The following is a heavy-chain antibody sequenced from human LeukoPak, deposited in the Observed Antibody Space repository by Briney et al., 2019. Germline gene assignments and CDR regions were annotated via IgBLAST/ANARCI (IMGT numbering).Heavy chain of an antibody. D-gene: IGHD5-24*01. V-gene: IGHV4-39*01. CDR1: GGSISSSSYY. Sequence: SETLSLTCTVSGGSISSSSYYWGWIRQPPGKGLEWIGSIYYSGSTYYNPSLKSRLTISVDTSKNQFSLKLSSVTAADTAVYYCARHGNGNNYLGYWGQGTLVTVSS. CDR2: IYYSGST. CDR3: ARHGNGNNYLGY. J-gene: IGHJ4*02.